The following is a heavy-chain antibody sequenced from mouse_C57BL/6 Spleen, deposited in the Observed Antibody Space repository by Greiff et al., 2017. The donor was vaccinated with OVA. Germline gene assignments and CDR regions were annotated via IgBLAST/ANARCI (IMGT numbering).Heavy chain of an antibody. CDR2: IWSGGST. J-gene: IGHJ2*01. V-gene: IGHV2-2*01. CDR3: ARIDFDY. Sequence: QVQLQQSGPGLVQPSQCLSITCTVSGFSLTSYGVHWVRQSPGKGLEWLGVIWSGGSTDYNAAFISRLSISKDNSKCQVFFKMNSLQADDTAIYYCARIDFDYWGQGTTLTVSS. CDR1: GFSLTSYG.